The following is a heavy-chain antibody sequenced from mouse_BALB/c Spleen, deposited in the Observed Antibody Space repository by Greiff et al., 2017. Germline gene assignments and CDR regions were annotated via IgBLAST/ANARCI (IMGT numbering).Heavy chain of an antibody. J-gene: IGHJ3*01. CDR2: IDPANGNT. Sequence: EVQRVESGAELVKPGASVKLSCTASGFNIKDTYMHWVKQRPEQGLEWIGRIDPANGNTKYDPKFQGKATITADTSSNTAYLQLSSLTSEDTAVYYCARRNYGSGFAYWGQGTLVTVSA. CDR1: GFNIKDTY. CDR3: ARRNYGSGFAY. V-gene: IGHV14-3*02. D-gene: IGHD1-1*01.